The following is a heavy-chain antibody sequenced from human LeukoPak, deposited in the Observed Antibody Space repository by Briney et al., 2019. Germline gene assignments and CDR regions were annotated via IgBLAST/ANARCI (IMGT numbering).Heavy chain of an antibody. Sequence: PSETLSLTCTVSGGSISSSSYYWGWIRQPPGKGLEWIGSIYYSGSTYYNPSLKSRVTISVDTSKNQFSLKLSSVTAADTAVYYCARQLYNWNYYFDYWGQGTLVTVSS. CDR3: ARQLYNWNYYFDY. V-gene: IGHV4-39*01. CDR2: IYYSGST. CDR1: GGSISSSSYY. J-gene: IGHJ4*02. D-gene: IGHD1-7*01.